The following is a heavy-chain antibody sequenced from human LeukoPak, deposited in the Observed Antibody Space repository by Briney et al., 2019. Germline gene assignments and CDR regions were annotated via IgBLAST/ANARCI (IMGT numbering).Heavy chain of an antibody. J-gene: IGHJ4*02. Sequence: SVKLSCKACGFTFTSSAVEWVRQARGQRLEWIVCIVVGSGNTNYAQKYQQKFTITRDMYTSTAYMELSSLRSEDTAVYCRAAVGQLGASGTTISDYWGQGTLVTVSS. V-gene: IGHV1-58*01. D-gene: IGHD1-1*01. CDR1: GFTFTSSA. CDR2: IVVGSGNT. CDR3: AAVGQLGASGTTISDY.